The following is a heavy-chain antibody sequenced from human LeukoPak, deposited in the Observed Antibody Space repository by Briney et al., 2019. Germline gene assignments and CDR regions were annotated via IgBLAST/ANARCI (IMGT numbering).Heavy chain of an antibody. Sequence: ASVKVSCKASGYTFTSYDINWVRQATGQGLEWMGWMNPNSGNTGYAQKFQGGVTMTRNTSISTAYMELSSLRSEDTAVYYCARGYRSSGWYSGYWGQGTLVTVSS. V-gene: IGHV1-8*01. CDR1: GYTFTSYD. D-gene: IGHD6-19*01. CDR2: MNPNSGNT. J-gene: IGHJ4*02. CDR3: ARGYRSSGWYSGY.